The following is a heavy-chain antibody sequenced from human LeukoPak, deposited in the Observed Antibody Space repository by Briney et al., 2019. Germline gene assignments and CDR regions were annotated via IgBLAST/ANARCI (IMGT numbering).Heavy chain of an antibody. CDR2: ISSSGSTI. CDR3: ARDSGTMVVTRDAFDI. V-gene: IGHV3-48*03. CDR1: GFTFSSYE. D-gene: IGHD4-23*01. Sequence: PGGSLRLSCEASGFTFSSYEMNWVRQAPGKGLEGVSFISSSGSTIYYADSVKGRFTISRDNPKNSLYLQMNSLRAEDTAVYYCARDSGTMVVTRDAFDIWGQGTMVTVAS. J-gene: IGHJ3*02.